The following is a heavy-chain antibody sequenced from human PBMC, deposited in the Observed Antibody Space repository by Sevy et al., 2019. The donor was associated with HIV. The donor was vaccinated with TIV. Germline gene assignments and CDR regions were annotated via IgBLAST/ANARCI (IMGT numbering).Heavy chain of an antibody. CDR1: GFTFSSYS. CDR3: ARASAAADGYYYYYMDV. D-gene: IGHD6-13*01. V-gene: IGHV3-21*01. Sequence: GGSLRLSCAASGFTFSSYSMNWVRQAPGKGLEWVSSISSSSSYIYYADSVKGRFTISRDNAKNSLYLQMNGLRAEDTAVYYCARASAAADGYYYYYMDVWGKGTTVTVSS. J-gene: IGHJ6*03. CDR2: ISSSSSYI.